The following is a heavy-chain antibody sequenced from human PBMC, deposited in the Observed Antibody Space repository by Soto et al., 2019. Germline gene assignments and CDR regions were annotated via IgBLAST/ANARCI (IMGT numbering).Heavy chain of an antibody. CDR3: ARERIFADDAFDI. CDR1: GGSISSSY. J-gene: IGHJ3*02. V-gene: IGHV4-4*07. Sequence: QVQLQESGPGLGKPSETLSLTCTVSGGSISSSYWSWTRQPAGRGWEWIGRIYTSGSTNYNPSLKSRVTMSVDTSKNQFSLKLSSVTAADTAVYYCARERIFADDAFDIWGQGTMVTVSS. CDR2: IYTSGST. D-gene: IGHD3-9*01.